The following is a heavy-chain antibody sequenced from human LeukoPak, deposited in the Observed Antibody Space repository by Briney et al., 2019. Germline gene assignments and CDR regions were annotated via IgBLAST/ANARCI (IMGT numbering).Heavy chain of an antibody. CDR2: IYSGDNT. J-gene: IGHJ4*02. CDR1: GFTVSSNY. CDR3: ARDLGRGYCSGGSCSSVYLEY. V-gene: IGHV3-53*01. D-gene: IGHD2-15*01. Sequence: GESLKISCKGSGFTVSSNYMSWVRQAPGKGLEWVSVIYSGDNTYHADSVKGRFTIARDDSRNTLYLQMNSLRAEDTAVYYCARDLGRGYCSGGSCSSVYLEYWGQGTLVTVSS.